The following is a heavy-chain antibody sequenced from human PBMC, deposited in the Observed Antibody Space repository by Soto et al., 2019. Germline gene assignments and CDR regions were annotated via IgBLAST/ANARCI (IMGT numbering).Heavy chain of an antibody. D-gene: IGHD4-4*01. CDR1: GGAISSYY. Sequence: SXTLSLTGTVSGGAISSYYWSWIRQPPVKGLEWIGYIYHSGSTYYNPSLKSRVTISVDRSKNQFSLKLSSVTAADTAVYYCARGMTTVTTIDYWGQGTLVTVSS. CDR2: IYHSGST. CDR3: ARGMTTVTTIDY. J-gene: IGHJ4*02. V-gene: IGHV4-59*12.